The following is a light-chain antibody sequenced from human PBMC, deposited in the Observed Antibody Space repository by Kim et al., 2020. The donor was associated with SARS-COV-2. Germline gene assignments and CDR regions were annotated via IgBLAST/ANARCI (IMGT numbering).Light chain of an antibody. Sequence: DLVMTQSPDSLAVSLGERATINCKSSQSVLYSSNNRNYLAWYQQKPGHPPKLLIYWASTRESGVPDRFSGSGSGTDFTLTISSLQAEDVAVYYCQQYYSAPYTFGQGTKLEIK. CDR2: WAS. CDR3: QQYYSAPYT. V-gene: IGKV4-1*01. CDR1: QSVLYSSNNRNY. J-gene: IGKJ2*01.